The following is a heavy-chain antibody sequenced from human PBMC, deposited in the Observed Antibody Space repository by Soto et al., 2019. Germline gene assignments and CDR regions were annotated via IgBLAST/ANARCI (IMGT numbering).Heavy chain of an antibody. CDR2: IIPIFGTA. CDR1: GGTFSSSA. D-gene: IGHD1-1*01. V-gene: IGHV1-69*01. J-gene: IGHJ4*02. Sequence: QVQLVQSGAEVKKPGSSVKVSCQASGGTFSSSAISWVRQAPGQGLEWMGGIIPIFGTANYAQKFQGRVTITADESTSTAYMELSSLRSEDTAVYYCAREMSTINDLGYFDYWGQGTLVTVSS. CDR3: AREMSTINDLGYFDY.